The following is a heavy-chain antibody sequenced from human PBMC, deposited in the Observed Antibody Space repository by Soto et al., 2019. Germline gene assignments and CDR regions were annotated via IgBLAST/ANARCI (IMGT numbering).Heavy chain of an antibody. J-gene: IGHJ2*01. CDR1: GFTFINYA. D-gene: IGHD2-2*01. CDR3: ARKVLGSTSRPDWWYFDL. Sequence: EVQLLESGGGLVQPGGSLRLSCVGSGFTFINYAMNWVRQTPGKGLEWVSTISGGGDRTFDADTVKGRFTISSDNSKNTVKSQMNSLRADDTAVYYCARKVLGSTSRPDWWYFDLWGRGTLVTVSS. V-gene: IGHV3-23*01. CDR2: ISGGGDRT.